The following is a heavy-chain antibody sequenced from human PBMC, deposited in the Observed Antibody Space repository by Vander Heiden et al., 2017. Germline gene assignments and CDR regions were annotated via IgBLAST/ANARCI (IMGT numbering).Heavy chain of an antibody. CDR1: GFTVSSYT. V-gene: IGHV3-21*01. Sequence: EVPLVESGGGLVKPGGSLRLSGAASGFTVSSYTMEWVRQAPGKGLGWVSSISGSGYNIYYADSVKGRFTISRDNAKNSLYLQMNSLRAEDTAVYYCARHHCTGGSCRGYFDFWGQGTLVTVSS. CDR2: ISGSGYNI. CDR3: ARHHCTGGSCRGYFDF. D-gene: IGHD2-8*02. J-gene: IGHJ4*02.